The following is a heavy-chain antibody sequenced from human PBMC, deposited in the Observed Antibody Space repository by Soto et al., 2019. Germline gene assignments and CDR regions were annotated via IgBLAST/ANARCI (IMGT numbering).Heavy chain of an antibody. V-gene: IGHV3-7*01. Sequence: PGGSLRLSCVVSGITFSRYWMSWARQAPGKGLEWVANVKQGGSEKYYVDSVKGRFTISRDNSKNTLYLQMNSLRVEDTAVYYYARTTASARQVEYWGQGTLVTVSS. CDR3: ARTTASARQVEY. D-gene: IGHD4-4*01. CDR1: GITFSRYW. J-gene: IGHJ4*02. CDR2: VKQGGSEK.